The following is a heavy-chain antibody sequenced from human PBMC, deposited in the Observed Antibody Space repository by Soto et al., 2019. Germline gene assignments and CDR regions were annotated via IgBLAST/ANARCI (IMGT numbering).Heavy chain of an antibody. J-gene: IGHJ4*02. CDR1: GFTFSNYA. V-gene: IGHV3-30-3*01. Sequence: PGGSLRLSCAASGFTFSNYAMHWVRQAPGKGLEWVAVISYDGSNKYYADSVKGRFTISRGNSKNTLYLQMNSLRAEDTAVYYCARDGIAVAVDFDYWGQGTLVTVSS. D-gene: IGHD6-19*01. CDR3: ARDGIAVAVDFDY. CDR2: ISYDGSNK.